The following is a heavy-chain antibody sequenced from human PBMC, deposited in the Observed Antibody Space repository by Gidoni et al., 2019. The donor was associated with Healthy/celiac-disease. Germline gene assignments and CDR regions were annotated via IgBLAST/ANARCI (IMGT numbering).Heavy chain of an antibody. CDR3: ARGMIAARGTYWFDP. Sequence: QVQLVQSGAEVKKPGSSVKVPCKASVGTFSSYAISWVQQAPGQGLEWMGGIIPIFGTANYAQKFQGRVTITADESTSTAYMELSSLRSEDTAVYYCARGMIAARGTYWFDPWGQGTLVTVSS. D-gene: IGHD6-6*01. CDR2: IIPIFGTA. CDR1: VGTFSSYA. V-gene: IGHV1-69*01. J-gene: IGHJ5*02.